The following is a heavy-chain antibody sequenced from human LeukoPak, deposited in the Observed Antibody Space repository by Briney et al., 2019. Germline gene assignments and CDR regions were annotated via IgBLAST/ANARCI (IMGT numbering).Heavy chain of an antibody. Sequence: GGSLRLSCAASGFTFSSSGMHWVRQAPGKGLEWVAVISYDGSNKYYADSVKGRFTISRDNSKNTLYLQMNSLRAGDTAVYYCAKDSYDRSGYYYYYFAYWGQGTQVAVSS. CDR2: ISYDGSNK. CDR1: GFTFSSSG. V-gene: IGHV3-30*18. J-gene: IGHJ4*02. CDR3: AKDSYDRSGYYYYYFAY. D-gene: IGHD3-22*01.